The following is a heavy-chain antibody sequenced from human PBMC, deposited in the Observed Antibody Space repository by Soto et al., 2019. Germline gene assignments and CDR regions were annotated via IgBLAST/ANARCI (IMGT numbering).Heavy chain of an antibody. V-gene: IGHV5-51*01. J-gene: IGHJ6*02. CDR3: ARHRAVAGTYYYYGMDV. CDR2: IYPGDSDT. CDR1: GYSFTSYW. D-gene: IGHD6-19*01. Sequence: PGESLQISCKVSGYSFTSYWIGWVRQMPGKGLEWMGIIYPGDSDTRYSPSFQGQVTISADKSISTAYLQWSSLKASDTAMYYCARHRAVAGTYYYYGMDVWGQGTTVTVSS.